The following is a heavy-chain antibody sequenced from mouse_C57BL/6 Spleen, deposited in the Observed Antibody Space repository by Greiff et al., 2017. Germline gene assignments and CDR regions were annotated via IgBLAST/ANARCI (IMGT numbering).Heavy chain of an antibody. CDR1: GYSFTSYT. CDR2: ITPVSGYT. V-gene: IGHV1-4*01. D-gene: IGHD1-1*01. CDR3: ARWYYGSSSWIAY. Sequence: QVQLQQLGAELARPGASVKMPCKVSGYSFTSYTMNWVKQRPGQGLEWIGYITPVSGYTKYNQKYVDKATLTADKSASTAYMQLSSLTSEDSAVNCWARWYYGSSSWIAYWGHGTLDTVSA. J-gene: IGHJ3*01.